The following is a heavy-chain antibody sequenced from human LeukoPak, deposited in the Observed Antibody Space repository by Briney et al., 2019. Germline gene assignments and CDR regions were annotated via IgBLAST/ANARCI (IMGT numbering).Heavy chain of an antibody. CDR3: AGIVGATTQQFDY. D-gene: IGHD1-26*01. Sequence: SETLSLTCTVSGGSISSYYWSWIRQPPGKGLEWIGYIYTSGSTNYNPSLKSRVTISVDTSKNQFSLKLSSVTAADTAVYYCAGIVGATTQQFDYWGQGTLVNVSS. CDR2: IYTSGST. J-gene: IGHJ4*02. V-gene: IGHV4-4*09. CDR1: GGSISSYY.